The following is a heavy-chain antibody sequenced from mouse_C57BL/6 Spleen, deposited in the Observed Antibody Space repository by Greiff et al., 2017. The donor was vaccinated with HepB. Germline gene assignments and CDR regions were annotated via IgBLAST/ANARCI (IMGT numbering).Heavy chain of an antibody. CDR2: INPGSGGT. CDR1: GYTFTEYT. Sequence: QVQLQQSGAELVKPGASVKLSCKASGYTFTEYTIHWVKQRPGQGLEWIGVINPGSGGTNYNEKFKGKATLTADKSSSTAYMQLSSLTSEDSAVYFCARSDDYDIYFDVWGTGTTVTVSS. V-gene: IGHV1-54*01. J-gene: IGHJ1*03. D-gene: IGHD2-4*01. CDR3: ARSDDYDIYFDV.